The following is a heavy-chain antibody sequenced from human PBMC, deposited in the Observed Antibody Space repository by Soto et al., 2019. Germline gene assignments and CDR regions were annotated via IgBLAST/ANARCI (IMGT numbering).Heavy chain of an antibody. V-gene: IGHV3-23*01. Sequence: GGSLIHSYTGSGFMFSPYDLAWVRQAPGKGLEWVSAISGSGVSTHYADSVKGRFTISRDNSKNTLFLQMNSLRAEDTAVYYCAKDIEDRYFDGGNGWFDP. CDR3: AKDIEDRYFDGGNGWFDP. CDR1: GFMFSPYD. J-gene: IGHJ5*02. CDR2: ISGSGVST. D-gene: IGHD2-15*01.